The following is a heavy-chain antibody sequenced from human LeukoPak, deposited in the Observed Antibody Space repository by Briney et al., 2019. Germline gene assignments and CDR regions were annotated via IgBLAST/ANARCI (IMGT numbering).Heavy chain of an antibody. V-gene: IGHV3-23*01. J-gene: IGHJ3*02. CDR2: ISGSGGST. CDR3: AKPRGSCSSTSCYIDAFDI. CDR1: GFTSSSYA. D-gene: IGHD2-2*01. Sequence: GGSLRLSCAASGFTSSSYAMSWVRQAPGKGLEWVSAISGSGGSTYYADSVKGRFTISRDNSKNTLYLQTNSLRAEDTAVYYCAKPRGSCSSTSCYIDAFDIWGQGTMVTVSS.